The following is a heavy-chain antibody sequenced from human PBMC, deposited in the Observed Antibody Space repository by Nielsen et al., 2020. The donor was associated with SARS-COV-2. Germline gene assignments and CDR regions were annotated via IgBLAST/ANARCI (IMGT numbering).Heavy chain of an antibody. D-gene: IGHD5-12*01. CDR2: VSASGGST. V-gene: IGHV3-23*01. Sequence: GESLKISCAASGFTFNIYAMAWVRRAPGRGLQWVTGVSASGGSTYYTDSVKGRFTISRDNSKNTLYLQMNSLRAEDTAVYYCAKAFYVDIVATIPYYYYYYGMDVWGQGTTVTVSS. CDR3: AKAFYVDIVATIPYYYYYYGMDV. CDR1: GFTFNIYA. J-gene: IGHJ6*02.